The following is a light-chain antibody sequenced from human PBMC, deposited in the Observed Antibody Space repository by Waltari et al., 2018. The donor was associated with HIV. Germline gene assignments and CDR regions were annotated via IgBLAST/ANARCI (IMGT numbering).Light chain of an antibody. V-gene: IGLV2-14*03. J-gene: IGLJ1*01. CDR2: DVS. CDR1: SSDVAGYNY. Sequence: QSALTQPASVSGPPGQSITIPCPRTSSDVAGYNYVSWYQQHPGKAPKLMIYDVSNRPSGVSNRFSGSKSGNTASLTISGLQAEDEADYYCSSYTSSSTLVFGTGTKVTVL. CDR3: SSYTSSSTLV.